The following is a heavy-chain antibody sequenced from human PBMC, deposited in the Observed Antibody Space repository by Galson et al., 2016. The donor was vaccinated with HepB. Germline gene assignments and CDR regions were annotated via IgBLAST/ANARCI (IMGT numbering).Heavy chain of an antibody. V-gene: IGHV3-30*19. CDR2: ISFDGSNK. Sequence: SLRLSCAASGFTFNSYGMHWVRQAPGKGLEWVAVISFDGSNKYYADSVKGRFTISRDNSKNTLYLQMNSLRAEDTAVYYCARDRYNWNYHYYYYGMDVWGQGTTVTVSS. CDR3: ARDRYNWNYHYYYYGMDV. CDR1: GFTFNSYG. J-gene: IGHJ6*02. D-gene: IGHD1-7*01.